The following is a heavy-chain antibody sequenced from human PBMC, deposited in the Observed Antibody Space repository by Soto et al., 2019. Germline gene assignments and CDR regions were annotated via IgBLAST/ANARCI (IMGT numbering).Heavy chain of an antibody. J-gene: IGHJ4*02. D-gene: IGHD2-21*01. Sequence: QVQLVQSGAEVKKPGASVKVSCRASGYTFTNYFVHWVRQAPGQGLEWMGVINPGDKSTSYAPKFHGRVTMTRDTSTSTVYMELSSLRSEDTAVYFCARARAGGGAAESYWGQGTLVTVSS. CDR3: ARARAGGGAAESY. CDR1: GYTFTNYF. V-gene: IGHV1-46*03. CDR2: INPGDKST.